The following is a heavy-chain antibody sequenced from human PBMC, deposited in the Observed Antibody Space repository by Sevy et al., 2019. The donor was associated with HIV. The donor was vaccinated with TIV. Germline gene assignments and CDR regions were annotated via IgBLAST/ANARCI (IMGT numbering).Heavy chain of an antibody. V-gene: IGHV3-23*01. CDR3: AKGDRTFYGMDV. CDR2: ISGSGGST. CDR1: GFIFGTYA. J-gene: IGHJ6*02. Sequence: GVSLRLSCAASGFIFGTYAMSWVRQAPGKGLEWVSAISGSGGSTYYADSLKGRFTISRDNSEKKLYLQMNSLRAEDTAVYYCAKGDRTFYGMDVWGQGTTVTVSS.